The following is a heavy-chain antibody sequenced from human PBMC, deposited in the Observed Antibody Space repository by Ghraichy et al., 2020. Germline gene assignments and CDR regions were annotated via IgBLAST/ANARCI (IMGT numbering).Heavy chain of an antibody. CDR2: IKSKTDGGTT. V-gene: IGHV3-15*01. CDR3: TTESNIYGFDYGMDV. CDR1: GFTFSNAW. Sequence: GGSLRLSCAASGFTFSNAWMSWVRQAPGKGLEWVGRIKSKTDGGTTDYAAAVKGRFTISRDDSKNTLYLQMNSLKTEDTAVYYCTTESNIYGFDYGMDVWGQGTTVTVSS. D-gene: IGHD4-17*01. J-gene: IGHJ6*02.